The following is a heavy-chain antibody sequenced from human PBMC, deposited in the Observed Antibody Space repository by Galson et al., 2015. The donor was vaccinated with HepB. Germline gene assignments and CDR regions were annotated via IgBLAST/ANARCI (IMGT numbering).Heavy chain of an antibody. Sequence: SLRLSCAASGFSFSDYGIHWVRQAPGKGLEWVSSISSSSSYIYYADSVKGRFTISRDNAKNSQYLQMNSLRAEDTAVYYCARRGPSSWGAFDVWAQGTVVTVS. D-gene: IGHD6-6*01. V-gene: IGHV3-21*01. CDR1: GFSFSDYG. CDR3: ARRGPSSWGAFDV. CDR2: ISSSSSYI. J-gene: IGHJ3*01.